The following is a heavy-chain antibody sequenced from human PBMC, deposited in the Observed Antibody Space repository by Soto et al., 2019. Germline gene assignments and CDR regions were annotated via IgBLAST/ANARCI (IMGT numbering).Heavy chain of an antibody. CDR2: INVYNGET. J-gene: IGHJ5*01. CDR1: GYTFSGYH. CDR3: AREGATRRPSRPAIGWLES. Sequence: ASVKVSCKASGYTFSGYHMHWVRQAPGQGLEWMGWINVYNGETNIAQKFQGRVAMTRDTSITTAYVELSRLRFDDTAVYFCAREGATRRPSRPAIGWLESWGRGTLVTVSS. D-gene: IGHD2-2*02. V-gene: IGHV1-2*02.